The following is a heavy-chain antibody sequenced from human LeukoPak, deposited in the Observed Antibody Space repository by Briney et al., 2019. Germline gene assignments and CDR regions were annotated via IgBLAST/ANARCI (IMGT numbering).Heavy chain of an antibody. J-gene: IGHJ6*03. CDR1: GFTFDDYA. CDR3: TRDKIGGWSGNDSYYYYYYYMDV. V-gene: IGHV3-9*01. D-gene: IGHD5-12*01. CDR2: ISWNSGSI. Sequence: PGGSLRLSCAASGFTFDDYAMHWVRQTPGKGLEWVSGISWNSGSIGYADSVKGRFTISRDNAKNSLYLQMNSLRAEDTALYYCTRDKIGGWSGNDSYYYYYYYMDVWGKGTTVTISS.